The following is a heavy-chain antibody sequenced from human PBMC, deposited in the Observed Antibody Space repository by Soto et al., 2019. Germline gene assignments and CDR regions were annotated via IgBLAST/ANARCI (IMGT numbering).Heavy chain of an antibody. V-gene: IGHV1-69*06. D-gene: IGHD3-22*01. CDR1: GGTFSSYA. CDR3: ASSAGVNYYDSSGYWY. J-gene: IGHJ4*02. CDR2: IIPIFGTA. Sequence: QVQLVQSGAEVKKPGSSVKVSCKASGGTFSSYAISWVRQAPEQGLEWMGGIIPIFGTANYAQKFQGRVTITADKSTSTAYMELSSLRSEDTAVYYCASSAGVNYYDSSGYWYWGQGTLVTVSS.